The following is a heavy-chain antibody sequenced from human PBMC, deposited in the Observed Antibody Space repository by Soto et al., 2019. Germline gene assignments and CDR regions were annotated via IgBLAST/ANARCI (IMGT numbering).Heavy chain of an antibody. V-gene: IGHV3-33*01. CDR1: GFTFSSYG. Sequence: QVQLVESGGGVVQPGRSLRLSCAASGFTFSSYGMHWVRQAPGKGLEWVAVIWYDGSNKYYADSVKGRFTISRDNSKNTLYLQMNSLRAEDTAVYYCARDSDDYVWGRWELDAFDIWGQGTMVTVSS. J-gene: IGHJ3*02. D-gene: IGHD3-16*01. CDR3: ARDSDDYVWGRWELDAFDI. CDR2: IWYDGSNK.